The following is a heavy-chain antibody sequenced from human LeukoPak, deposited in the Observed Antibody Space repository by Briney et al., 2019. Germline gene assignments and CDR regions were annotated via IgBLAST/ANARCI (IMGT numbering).Heavy chain of an antibody. CDR3: AKDADTATIIYWYFDL. Sequence: GGSLRLSCAASGFTINTNYVSWVRQAPGKGLEWVAVISDDGSNKYYADSVKGRFTISRDNSKNTLYLQMNSLRLEDTALYYCAKDADTATIIYWYFDLWGRGTLVTVSS. J-gene: IGHJ2*01. CDR2: ISDDGSNK. V-gene: IGHV3-30*18. D-gene: IGHD5-18*01. CDR1: GFTINTNY.